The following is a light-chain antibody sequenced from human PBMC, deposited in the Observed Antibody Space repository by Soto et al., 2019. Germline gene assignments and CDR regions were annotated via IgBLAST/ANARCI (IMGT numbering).Light chain of an antibody. CDR1: QSINNW. CDR2: EAS. J-gene: IGKJ2*01. V-gene: IGKV1-5*03. Sequence: DIPMTQSPSTLSASVGDRVTITCRASQSINNWLAWYQQKPGKAPKLLIYEASSLLSGVPSRFSGSGSGTEFTLTISSLQPYDFADYYCQQYDSDSSTFGQGTKLDI. CDR3: QQYDSDSST.